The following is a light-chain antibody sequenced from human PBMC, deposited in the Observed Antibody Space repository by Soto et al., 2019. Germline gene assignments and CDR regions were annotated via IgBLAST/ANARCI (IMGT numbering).Light chain of an antibody. CDR2: EVT. J-gene: IGLJ2*01. Sequence: QSALTQPASVSGSPGQSITISCTGTSGDIGGYNYVSWYQQHPGKAPKLLISEVTNRPSGVSNRFSGSKSGNTASLTISGLQAEDEADYYCSSYTTSGTLVFGGGTQLTVL. V-gene: IGLV2-14*01. CDR3: SSYTTSGTLV. CDR1: SGDIGGYNY.